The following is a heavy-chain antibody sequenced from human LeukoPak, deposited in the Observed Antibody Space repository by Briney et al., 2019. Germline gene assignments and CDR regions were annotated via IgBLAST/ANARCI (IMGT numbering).Heavy chain of an antibody. D-gene: IGHD1-7*01. V-gene: IGHV3-30*11. CDR2: ISYDGSNK. CDR3: EGGTSSFDY. J-gene: IGHJ4*02. Sequence: GRSLRPSCAAAGFTFSSYAMEWARQAPGRGLEWVAVISYDGSNKDYADAVKGRFTISRDNSKNTLYLQMNSLRTEDTAVYYCEGGTSSFDYWGQGTLVTVSS. CDR1: GFTFSSYA.